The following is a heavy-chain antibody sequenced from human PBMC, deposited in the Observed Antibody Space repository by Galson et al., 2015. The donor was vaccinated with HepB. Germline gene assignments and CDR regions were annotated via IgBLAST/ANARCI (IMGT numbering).Heavy chain of an antibody. CDR3: AKEGDEKAVAPSHTLDY. V-gene: IGHV3-30*18. D-gene: IGHD3-16*01. CDR1: SFLRTFA. Sequence: SLRLSCAASSFLRTFAMHWVRQAPGKGLEWVAVISSAGSEKYYADSVKGRFTVSRDNSKNTLYLQMNSLRPEDTAVYYCAKEGDEKAVAPSHTLDYWGQGARVTVSP. J-gene: IGHJ4*02. CDR2: ISSAGSEK.